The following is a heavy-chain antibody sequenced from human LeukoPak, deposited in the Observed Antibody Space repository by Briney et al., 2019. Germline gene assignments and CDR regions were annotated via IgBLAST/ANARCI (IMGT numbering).Heavy chain of an antibody. CDR3: SRTLVGNWNDQAAFDI. Sequence: SETLSLTCTVSGGSISSYYLSWIRQPDGKGLEWIGHIYTSGSTNYNPSLKSRVTMSVDTSKNQFSLKLSSVTAAGTAVDYCSRTLVGNWNDQAAFDIWGQATMVTVSS. CDR1: GGSISSYY. D-gene: IGHD1-1*01. CDR2: IYTSGST. V-gene: IGHV4-4*07. J-gene: IGHJ3*02.